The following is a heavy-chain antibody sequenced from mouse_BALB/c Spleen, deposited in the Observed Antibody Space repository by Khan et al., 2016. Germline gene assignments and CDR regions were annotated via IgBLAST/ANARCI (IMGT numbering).Heavy chain of an antibody. J-gene: IGHJ4*01. Sequence: VQLKESGPELMKPGASVKISCKASGYSFTSYYMHWVKQSHGKSLEWIGYIDPFNGGTSYNQKFKGKATLTVDKSSSTAYMHLSSLTSEDSAVSYCASSTQAFYAIDYWGQGTSVTVSS. CDR3: ASSTQAFYAIDY. CDR2: IDPFNGGT. CDR1: GYSFTSYY. V-gene: IGHV1S135*01. D-gene: IGHD1-1*01.